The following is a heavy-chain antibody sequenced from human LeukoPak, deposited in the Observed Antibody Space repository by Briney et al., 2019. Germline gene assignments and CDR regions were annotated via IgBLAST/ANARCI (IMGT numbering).Heavy chain of an antibody. J-gene: IGHJ4*02. CDR2: IWYGGSNK. Sequence: GGSLRLSCAASGFTFSSYGMHWVRQAPGKGLEWVAVIWYGGSNKYYADSVKGRFTISRDNSKNTLYLQMNSLRAEDTAVYYCAKDQGAAGGSNFDYWGQGTLVTVSS. CDR1: GFTFSSYG. D-gene: IGHD6-13*01. CDR3: AKDQGAAGGSNFDY. V-gene: IGHV3-33*03.